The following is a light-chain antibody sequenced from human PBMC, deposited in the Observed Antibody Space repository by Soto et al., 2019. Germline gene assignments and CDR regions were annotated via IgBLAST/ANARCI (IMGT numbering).Light chain of an antibody. V-gene: IGKV1-5*01. CDR3: QEENRYSRG. CDR2: DAS. CDR1: QSISSW. J-gene: IGKJ2*01. Sequence: QMTQSHATLAASVRYIDTTTYRASQSISSWLAWYQQKPGKAPKLLIYDASGLETGVPSRFSGSGSGTEFTRTISSLQPDDFATYYCQEENRYSRGFCHGTRVEIK.